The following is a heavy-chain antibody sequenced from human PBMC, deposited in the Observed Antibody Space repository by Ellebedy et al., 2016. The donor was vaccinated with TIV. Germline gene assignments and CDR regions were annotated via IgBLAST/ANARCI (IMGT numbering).Heavy chain of an antibody. J-gene: IGHJ4*02. D-gene: IGHD3-16*02. CDR3: ARDYYDYVWGSYRNYFDY. V-gene: IGHV3-7*03. CDR2: IKEDGSEK. Sequence: GESLKISCAASGFTFSRYWMSWVRQAPGKGLEWVANIKEDGSEKHYVDSVRGRFTISRDNAKNAVYLQMNSLRAEDTAVYYCARDYYDYVWGSYRNYFDYWGQGTLVTVSS. CDR1: GFTFSRYW.